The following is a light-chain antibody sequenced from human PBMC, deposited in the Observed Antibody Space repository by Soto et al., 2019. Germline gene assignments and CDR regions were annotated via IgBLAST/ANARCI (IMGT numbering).Light chain of an antibody. CDR2: EVS. Sequence: QSALTQPASVSGSPGQSITISCTGTGSDVGSYKYVSWYQQHPGKAPKLIIFEVSNRPSGVSDRFSGSKSGNRASLTISGLQAEDEDDYYCSSYTSISSLGVFGAATKVTVL. CDR3: SSYTSISSLGV. J-gene: IGLJ1*01. V-gene: IGLV2-14*01. CDR1: GSDVGSYKY.